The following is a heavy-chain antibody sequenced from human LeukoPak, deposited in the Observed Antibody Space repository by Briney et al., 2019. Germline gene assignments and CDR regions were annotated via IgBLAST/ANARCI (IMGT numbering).Heavy chain of an antibody. CDR1: GYTFSSYG. CDR2: ISAYNGNT. D-gene: IGHD3-10*01. Sequence: ASVKVSCKASGYTFSSYGISWVRQAPGQGLEWMGWISAYNGNTNYAQKLQGRVTMTTDTSTSTAYMELRSLRSDDTAVHYCARDPMVRGIYDAFDIWGQGTMVTVSS. J-gene: IGHJ3*02. CDR3: ARDPMVRGIYDAFDI. V-gene: IGHV1-18*01.